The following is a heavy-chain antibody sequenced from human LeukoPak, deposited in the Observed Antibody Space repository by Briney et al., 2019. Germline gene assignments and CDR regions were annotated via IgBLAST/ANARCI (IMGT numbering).Heavy chain of an antibody. J-gene: IGHJ4*02. D-gene: IGHD4-17*01. Sequence: GGSLRLSCAASGFAFSSYAMSWVRQAPGKGLEWVSAISGSGGSTYYADSVKGRFTISRDNSKNTLYLQMNSLRAEDTAVYYCARGGHGDYFDYWGQGTLVTVSS. CDR2: ISGSGGST. V-gene: IGHV3-23*01. CDR3: ARGGHGDYFDY. CDR1: GFAFSSYA.